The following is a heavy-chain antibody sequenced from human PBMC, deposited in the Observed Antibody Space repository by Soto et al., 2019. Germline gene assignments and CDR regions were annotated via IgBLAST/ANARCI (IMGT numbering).Heavy chain of an antibody. J-gene: IGHJ4*02. D-gene: IGHD2-2*01. CDR1: GGSISSYY. CDR2: IYYSGST. V-gene: IGHV4-59*01. CDR3: ARARRYCSSTSCYVWLDY. Sequence: SETLSLTCTVSGGSISSYYWSWIRQPPGKGLEWIGYIYYSGSTNYNPSLKSRVTISVDTSKNQFSLKLSSVTAADTAVYYCARARRYCSSTSCYVWLDYWGQGTLVTVS.